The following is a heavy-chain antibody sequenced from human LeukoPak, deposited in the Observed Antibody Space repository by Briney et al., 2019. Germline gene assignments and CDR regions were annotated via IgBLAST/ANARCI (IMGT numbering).Heavy chain of an antibody. CDR3: ARVELAPYYDYMDV. CDR1: GFSISSYE. J-gene: IGHJ6*03. D-gene: IGHD1-7*01. Sequence: QPAGSLRLSCAASGFSISSYEMNWVRQAPGKGLEWVSHISSSGSTIWYADSVKGRFTISRHNAKNSLYLQMNSQRAEDTAVSYCARVELAPYYDYMDVRGKRTTVTVSS. CDR2: ISSSGSTI. V-gene: IGHV3-48*03.